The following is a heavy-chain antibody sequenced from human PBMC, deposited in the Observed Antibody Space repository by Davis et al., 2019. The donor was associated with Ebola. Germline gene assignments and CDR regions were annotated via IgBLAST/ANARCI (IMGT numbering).Heavy chain of an antibody. V-gene: IGHV3-11*01. J-gene: IGHJ4*02. CDR3: ARAPSAAGEFWSGYYVSHYFDY. D-gene: IGHD3-3*01. CDR1: GFTFSDYY. CDR2: ISSSGSTI. Sequence: PGGSLRLSCAASGFTFSDYYMSWIRQAPGKGLEWVSYISSSGSTIYYADSVKGRFTISRDNAKNSLYLQMNSLRAEDTAVYYCARAPSAAGEFWSGYYVSHYFDYWGQGTLVTVSS.